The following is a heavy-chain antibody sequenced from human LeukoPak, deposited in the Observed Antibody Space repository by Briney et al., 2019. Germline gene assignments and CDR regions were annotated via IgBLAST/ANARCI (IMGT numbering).Heavy chain of an antibody. J-gene: IGHJ4*02. V-gene: IGHV3-23*01. Sequence: GGSLRLSCAASGFTFSNYAMNWVRQAPGKGLEWVSAISGSGGITYYADSVKGRFTISRDNSKNTLYLQMNSLRAEDTAEYYCAKDSNYDFWSGYSVGLYFDCWGQGTLVTVSS. D-gene: IGHD3-3*01. CDR1: GFTFSNYA. CDR2: ISGSGGIT. CDR3: AKDSNYDFWSGYSVGLYFDC.